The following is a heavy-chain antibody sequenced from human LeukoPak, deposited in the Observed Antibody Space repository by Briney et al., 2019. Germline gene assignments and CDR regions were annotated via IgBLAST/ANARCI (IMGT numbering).Heavy chain of an antibody. D-gene: IGHD3-22*01. CDR3: ARTYYYDSSGYTPEAFDY. Sequence: GASVKVSCKASGYTFTSYGISWVRQAPGQGLEWMGGIIPIFGTANYAQKFQGRVTITADKSTSTAYMELSSLRSEDTAVYYCARTYYYDSSGYTPEAFDYWGQGTLVTVSS. CDR2: IIPIFGTA. V-gene: IGHV1-69*06. J-gene: IGHJ4*02. CDR1: GYTFTSYG.